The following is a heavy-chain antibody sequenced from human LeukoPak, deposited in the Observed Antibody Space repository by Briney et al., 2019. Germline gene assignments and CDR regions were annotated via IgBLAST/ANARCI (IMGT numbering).Heavy chain of an antibody. CDR2: IYTSGST. V-gene: IGHV4-4*07. J-gene: IGHJ4*02. CDR1: GGSISSYY. CDR3: AREYYDILTGYYYPSDY. Sequence: SETLSLTCTVSGGSISSYYWSWIRQPAGKGLEWIGRIYTSGSTNYNPSLKSRVTMSVDTSKNQFSLKLSSVTAADTAVYYCAREYYDILTGYYYPSDYWGQGTLVTVSS. D-gene: IGHD3-9*01.